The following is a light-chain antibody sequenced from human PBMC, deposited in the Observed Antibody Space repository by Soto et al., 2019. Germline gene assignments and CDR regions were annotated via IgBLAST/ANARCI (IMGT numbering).Light chain of an antibody. V-gene: IGLV2-8*01. Sequence: QSVLAQPPCASVSPGQSVTISCTGTSSDVGGYNYVSWYQQHPGKAPKLMIYEVTKRPSGVPDRFSGSKSGNTASLTVSGLQAEDEADYYCSSYAGTAYVFGTGTKVTVL. CDR3: SSYAGTAYV. J-gene: IGLJ1*01. CDR2: EVT. CDR1: SSDVGGYNY.